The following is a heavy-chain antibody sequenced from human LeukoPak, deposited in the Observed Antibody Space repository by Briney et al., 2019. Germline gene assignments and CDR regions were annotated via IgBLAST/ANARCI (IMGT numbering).Heavy chain of an antibody. CDR3: AKQRSGDIVVVVAATPSDY. J-gene: IGHJ4*02. CDR2: ISGSGGST. Sequence: GGSLRLSCAASGFTFSSYAMSWVRQAPGKGLEWVSAISGSGGSTYYADSVKGRFTISRDNSKNTLYLQMNSLRAEDTAVYYCAKQRSGDIVVVVAATPSDYWGQGTLVTVSS. V-gene: IGHV3-23*01. D-gene: IGHD2-15*01. CDR1: GFTFSSYA.